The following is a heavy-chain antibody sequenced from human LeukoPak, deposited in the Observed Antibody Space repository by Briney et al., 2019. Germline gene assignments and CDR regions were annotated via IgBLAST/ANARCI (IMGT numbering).Heavy chain of an antibody. CDR3: ARGSGKWLRRYYFDY. V-gene: IGHV3-30*04. CDR1: GFTFSSYA. J-gene: IGHJ4*02. D-gene: IGHD5-12*01. Sequence: GGSLRLSCAASGFTFSSYAMHWVRQAPGKGRDGVAVISHDGSNKYYADSVKGRFTISRDNSKNKLYLQMNSLRAEDTAVYYCARGSGKWLRRYYFDYWGQGTLVTVSS. CDR2: ISHDGSNK.